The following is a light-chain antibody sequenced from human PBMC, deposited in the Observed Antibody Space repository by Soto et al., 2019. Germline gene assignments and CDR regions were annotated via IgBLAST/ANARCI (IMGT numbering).Light chain of an antibody. Sequence: QSVLTQPRSVSGSPGQSVTISCTATSSDVGASDYVSWYQQDPGKVPKLILYDVYKRPSGVPDRFSGSKSGDAASLTISGLETEDEADYYCYIYAGRLYVFGSGTKLTVL. J-gene: IGLJ6*01. CDR2: DVY. CDR1: SSDVGASDY. V-gene: IGLV2-11*01. CDR3: YIYAGRLYV.